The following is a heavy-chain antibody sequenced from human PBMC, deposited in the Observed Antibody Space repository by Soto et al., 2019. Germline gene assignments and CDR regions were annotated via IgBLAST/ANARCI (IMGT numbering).Heavy chain of an antibody. Sequence: EVRLLESGGGLVQPGGSLRLSCEASGFTFSAYTMNWVRQVPGKGLQWVSGIFGSGGGIQYADSVGGRFTVSRDNSRNTILPQLESLRAGGPAVFYCAKDLIANHGVLGPFGKWGQGTKVTLSS. D-gene: IGHD2-8*01. V-gene: IGHV3-23*01. J-gene: IGHJ3*02. CDR2: IFGSGGGI. CDR1: GFTFSAYT. CDR3: AKDLIANHGVLGPFGK.